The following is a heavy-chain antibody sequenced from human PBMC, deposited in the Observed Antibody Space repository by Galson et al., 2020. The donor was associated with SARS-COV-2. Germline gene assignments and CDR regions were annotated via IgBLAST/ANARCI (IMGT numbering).Heavy chain of an antibody. CDR3: ARALPYSTSWYYSRFDQ. CDR2: IYYSGST. J-gene: IGHJ4*02. Sequence: SETLSLTCTVSGGSISTSDYYWSWIRQPPGKGLEWIGYIYYSGSTYYHPSLRSRLVISVETSKNQFSLKLSSVTAADTAVYYCARALPYSTSWYYSRFDQWGQGTLVTVST. CDR1: GGSISTSDYY. D-gene: IGHD6-13*01. V-gene: IGHV4-30-4*01.